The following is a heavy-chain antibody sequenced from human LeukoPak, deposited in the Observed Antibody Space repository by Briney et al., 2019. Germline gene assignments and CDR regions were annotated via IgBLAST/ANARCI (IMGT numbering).Heavy chain of an antibody. J-gene: IGHJ3*02. CDR1: GYTFTGYW. CDR3: ARFLSGSHDAFDI. D-gene: IGHD1-26*01. CDR2: INPNSGGT. V-gene: IGHV1-2*06. Sequence: GASVKVSCKASGYTFTGYWHWVRPAPGPGLEWMGRINPNSGGTDYAQNFQGRVTMTRDTSISTAYMELSSLRSDDTAVYYCARFLSGSHDAFDIWGQGTMVTVSS.